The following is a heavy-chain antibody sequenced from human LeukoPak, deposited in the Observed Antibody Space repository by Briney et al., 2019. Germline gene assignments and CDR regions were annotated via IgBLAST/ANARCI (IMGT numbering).Heavy chain of an antibody. J-gene: IGHJ2*01. D-gene: IGHD6-13*01. V-gene: IGHV4-59*08. CDR1: GGSISSYY. Sequence: SETLSLTCTVSGGSISSYYWSWIRQPPGKGLEWIGYIYYSGSTNYNPSLKSRVTISVDTSKNQFSLKLSSVTAADTAVYYCASAHIVAAGDWYFDLWGRGTLVTVSS. CDR3: ASAHIVAAGDWYFDL. CDR2: IYYSGST.